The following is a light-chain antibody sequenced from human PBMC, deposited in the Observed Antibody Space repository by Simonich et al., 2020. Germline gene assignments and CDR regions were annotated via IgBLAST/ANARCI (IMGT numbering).Light chain of an antibody. J-gene: IGLJ3*02. V-gene: IGLV2-14*01. CDR2: DVS. CDR1: SRDVGGYNY. Sequence: QSALTQPASVSGSPGQSITISCTGTSRDVGGYNYVSWYQQHPGKAPKLMIYDVSKRPSGVSNRFSGSKSGNTASLTISGLQAEDEADYYCSSYTSSSTLFGGGTKLNVL. CDR3: SSYTSSSTL.